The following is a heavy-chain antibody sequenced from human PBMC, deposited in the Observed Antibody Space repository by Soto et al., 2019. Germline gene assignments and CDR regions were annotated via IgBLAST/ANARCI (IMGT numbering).Heavy chain of an antibody. D-gene: IGHD2-2*01. J-gene: IGHJ4*02. Sequence: GHLVESGGGFVKPGGSLTLSCAASGFTFSNVWLSWVRQGPGKGLEWLGRIKSRTENETTDYASPARGRFIISRDDSKNMLYLQLNSTKSEDTGVYYCVTVLPHANSWFDYWGQGTPVTVSS. CDR3: VTVLPHANSWFDY. V-gene: IGHV3-15*01. CDR1: GFTFSNVW. CDR2: IKSRTENETT.